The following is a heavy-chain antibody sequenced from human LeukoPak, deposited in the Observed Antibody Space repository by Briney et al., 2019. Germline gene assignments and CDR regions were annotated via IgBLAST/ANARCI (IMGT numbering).Heavy chain of an antibody. J-gene: IGHJ4*02. D-gene: IGHD1-20*01. CDR3: AATRYNWNDPGYYFDY. Sequence: SETLSLTCTVSGGTISSYYWSWIRQPPGKGLEWIGYIYYSGSTDYGPSLKSRVTISIDTSKNQFSLKLSSATAADTAVYYCAATRYNWNDPGYYFDYWGQGTLVIVSS. CDR2: IYYSGST. V-gene: IGHV4-59*08. CDR1: GGTISSYY.